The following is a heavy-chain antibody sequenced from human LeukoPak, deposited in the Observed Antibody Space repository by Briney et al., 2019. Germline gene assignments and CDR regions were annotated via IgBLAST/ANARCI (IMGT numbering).Heavy chain of an antibody. Sequence: GGSLRLSCAASGFTFSSYSMNWVRQAPGKGLEWVSSISSSSSYIYYADSVKGRFTISRDNAKNSLYLQMSSLRAEDTAVYYCARGGLIADSSSWYVHDWGQGTLVTVSS. CDR1: GFTFSSYS. CDR3: ARGGLIADSSSWYVHD. J-gene: IGHJ4*02. D-gene: IGHD6-13*01. V-gene: IGHV3-21*01. CDR2: ISSSSSYI.